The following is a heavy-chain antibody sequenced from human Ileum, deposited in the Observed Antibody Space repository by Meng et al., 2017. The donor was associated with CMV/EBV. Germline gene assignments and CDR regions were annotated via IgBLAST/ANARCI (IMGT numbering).Heavy chain of an antibody. CDR1: GFIFNTYA. J-gene: IGHJ4*02. Sequence: SLMTSCEASGFIFNTYAMHGVRQAPGKGLHWVALISFNGDNTYYADAVKGRFTATRDNSRNTLYLQMDSLTIEGEAMYYCVRDHRSQGDYFWGQGTLVTVSS. D-gene: IGHD3-16*01. CDR3: VRDHRSQGDYF. CDR2: ISFNGDNT. V-gene: IGHV3-30*01.